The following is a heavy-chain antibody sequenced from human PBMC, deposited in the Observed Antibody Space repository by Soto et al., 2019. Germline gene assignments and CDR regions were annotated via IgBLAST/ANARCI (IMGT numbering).Heavy chain of an antibody. CDR1: GGTFSSYA. CDR2: IIPIFGTA. D-gene: IGHD6-6*01. Sequence: QVQLVQSGAEVKKPGSSVKVSCKASGGTFSSYAISWVRQAPGQGLEWMGGIIPIFGTANYAQKFQGRVTITADESTSTAYTELSSLRSEDTAVYYCARASSIAARPQGYYGMDVWGQGTTVTVSS. J-gene: IGHJ6*02. CDR3: ARASSIAARPQGYYGMDV. V-gene: IGHV1-69*01.